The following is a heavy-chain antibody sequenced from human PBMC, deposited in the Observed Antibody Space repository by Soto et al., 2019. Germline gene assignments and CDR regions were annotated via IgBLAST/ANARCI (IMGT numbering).Heavy chain of an antibody. J-gene: IGHJ5*02. V-gene: IGHV1-58*02. CDR3: AAEMRIGSPFDP. D-gene: IGHD1-26*01. CDR2: IVVGSGNT. CDR1: GFTISSTA. Sequence: EASVKASSKASGFTISSTAMQWVRQARGQRLEWIGWIVVGSGNTHYAQKFQERVTITRDMSTSTAYMELSSLRSEDTAVYYCAAEMRIGSPFDPWGQGTLVTVSS.